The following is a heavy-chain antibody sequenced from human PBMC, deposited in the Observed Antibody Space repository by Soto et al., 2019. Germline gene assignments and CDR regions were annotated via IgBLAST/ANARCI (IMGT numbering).Heavy chain of an antibody. V-gene: IGHV3-53*01. D-gene: IGHD3-10*01. Sequence: PGGSLRLSCAVSGFTVSYNYMNWVRQAPGKGLEWVSVIYRGGDTFYADSVKGRFTISRDNSKNTLYLQMNSLRAEDTAVYYCARGMYGSGRYYIGDAFDMWGQGTMVTVSS. CDR2: IYRGGDT. CDR3: ARGMYGSGRYYIGDAFDM. J-gene: IGHJ3*02. CDR1: GFTVSYNY.